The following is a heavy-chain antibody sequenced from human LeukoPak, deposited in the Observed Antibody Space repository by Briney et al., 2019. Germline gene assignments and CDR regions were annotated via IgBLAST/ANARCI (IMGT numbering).Heavy chain of an antibody. Sequence: GESLKISCNVSGYSFTSYWIGWVRQMPGKGLECMGIIYPGDSDTRYSPSFQGQVTISADKSISTAYLQWSSLKASDTAMYYCARHETGPYFDYWGQGTLVTVSS. CDR3: ARHETGPYFDY. D-gene: IGHD1-1*01. CDR2: IYPGDSDT. V-gene: IGHV5-51*01. CDR1: GYSFTSYW. J-gene: IGHJ4*02.